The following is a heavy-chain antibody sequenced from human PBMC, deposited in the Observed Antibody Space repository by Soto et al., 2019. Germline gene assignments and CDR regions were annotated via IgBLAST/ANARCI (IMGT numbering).Heavy chain of an antibody. Sequence: EVQLLESGGGLVQPGGSLRLSCAASGFTFSSYAMRWVRQAPGKGLEWVSALSGSGDSTYYADSVKGRFTTSRDNSKTTLYLQMNSLRAEDTAVYYCARRGSGSYYDYWGQGTLVTVSS. CDR3: ARRGSGSYYDY. D-gene: IGHD1-26*01. J-gene: IGHJ4*01. CDR1: GFTFSSYA. CDR2: LSGSGDST. V-gene: IGHV3-23*01.